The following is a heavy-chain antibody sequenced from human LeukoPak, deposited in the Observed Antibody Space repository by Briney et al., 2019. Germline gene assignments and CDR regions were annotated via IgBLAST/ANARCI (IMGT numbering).Heavy chain of an antibody. CDR1: GFTFSSYA. CDR3: AKDLVSGYSYGYGFDY. D-gene: IGHD5-18*01. J-gene: IGHJ4*02. Sequence: PRGSLRLSCAASGFTFSSYAMSWVRQAPGKGLEWVSAISGSGGSTYYADSVKGRFTISRDNSKNTLYLQMNSLRAEDTAVYYCAKDLVSGYSYGYGFDYWGQGTLVTVSS. V-gene: IGHV3-23*01. CDR2: ISGSGGST.